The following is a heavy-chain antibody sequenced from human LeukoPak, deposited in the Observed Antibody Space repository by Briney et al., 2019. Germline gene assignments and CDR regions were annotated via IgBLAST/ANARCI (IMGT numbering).Heavy chain of an antibody. V-gene: IGHV4-39*02. Sequence: PSETLSLTCTVSSGSIRNSNYYWGWIRQPPGKGLEWIGSIFYDGSSDYSPSLKSRVTISVDTSKNKFSLKVNSVTAADTAVYFCARDRGRGNWNFDYWGQGTLVTVSS. D-gene: IGHD1-1*01. CDR2: IFYDGSS. CDR3: ARDRGRGNWNFDY. CDR1: SGSIRNSNYY. J-gene: IGHJ4*02.